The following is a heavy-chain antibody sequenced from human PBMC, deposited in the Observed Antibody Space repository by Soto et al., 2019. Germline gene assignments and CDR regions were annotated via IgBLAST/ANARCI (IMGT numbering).Heavy chain of an antibody. CDR3: ARSPQPTRGIHWYFDL. Sequence: GGSLRVSCAASGFIFSTYGMHWGRQAPGKGLEWVAAISYDGINKYYVDSVKGRFTISRDNSKNTLYVQMNSLRAEDTALYYCARSPQPTRGIHWYFDLWGRGILVTVSS. CDR2: ISYDGINK. D-gene: IGHD1-26*01. V-gene: IGHV3-30*03. CDR1: GFIFSTYG. J-gene: IGHJ2*01.